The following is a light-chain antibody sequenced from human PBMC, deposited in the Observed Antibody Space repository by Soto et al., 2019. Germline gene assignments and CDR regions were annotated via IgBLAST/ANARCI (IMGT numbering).Light chain of an antibody. CDR3: QQYENWPPMYS. CDR1: QSVSRN. J-gene: IGKJ2*01. V-gene: IGKV3-15*01. CDR2: GAS. Sequence: EIVMTQSPATLSVSPGERATLSCRASQSVSRNLAWFQQKPGQAPRLLIYGASTRATGIPGSFSGSGSGTEYTLTIASLQSEDFAVYYCQQYENWPPMYSFGQGTKLEIK.